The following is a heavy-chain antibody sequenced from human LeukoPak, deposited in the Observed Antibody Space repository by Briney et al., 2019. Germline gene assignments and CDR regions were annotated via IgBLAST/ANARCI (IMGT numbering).Heavy chain of an antibody. V-gene: IGHV3-53*01. CDR3: ARVSVVASGAFDI. D-gene: IGHD2-15*01. CDR2: IYSGGST. Sequence: GGSLRLSCAASGFTVSSNYMSWVRQAPGKGLEWVSVIYSGGSTYYADSVKGRFTISRDNSKNTQYLQMNSLRAEDTAVYYCARVSVVASGAFDIWGQGTMVTVSS. CDR1: GFTVSSNY. J-gene: IGHJ3*02.